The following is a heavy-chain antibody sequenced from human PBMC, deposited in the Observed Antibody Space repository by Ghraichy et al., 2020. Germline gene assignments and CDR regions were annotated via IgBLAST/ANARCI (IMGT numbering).Heavy chain of an antibody. V-gene: IGHV4-34*01. CDR1: GGSFSGYY. Sequence: SETLSLTCAVYGGSFSGYYWSWIRQPPGKGLEWIGEINHSGSTNYNPSLKSRVTISVDTSKNQFSLKLSSVTAADTAVYYCARSGYSSSFRITYYYYYYMDVWGKGTTVTVSS. CDR3: ARSGYSSSFRITYYYYYYMDV. CDR2: INHSGST. J-gene: IGHJ6*03. D-gene: IGHD6-6*01.